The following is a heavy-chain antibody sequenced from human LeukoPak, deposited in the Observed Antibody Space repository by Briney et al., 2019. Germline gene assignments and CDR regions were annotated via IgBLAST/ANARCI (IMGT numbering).Heavy chain of an antibody. CDR3: ARDIVVVPAAIDY. J-gene: IGHJ4*02. CDR2: IRSDGSTI. V-gene: IGHV3-48*03. Sequence: PGGSLRLSCTASGFTFSSYEMNWVRQAPGKGLEWVSYIRSDGSTIFYADSVKGRFTISRDNAKNSLYLQMNSLRAEDTAVYYCARDIVVVPAAIDYWGQGTLVTVSS. CDR1: GFTFSSYE. D-gene: IGHD2-2*01.